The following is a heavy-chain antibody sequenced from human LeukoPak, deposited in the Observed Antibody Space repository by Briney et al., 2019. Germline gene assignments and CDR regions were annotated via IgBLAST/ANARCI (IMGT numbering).Heavy chain of an antibody. D-gene: IGHD3-3*01. CDR1: GGTFSSYA. CDR2: MNPNSGNT. CDR3: ARGRVLDFWSGYYKYYFDY. Sequence: ASVKVSCKASGGTFSSYAISWVRQATGQGLEWMGWMNPNSGNTGYAQRFQGRVTMTRNTSISTAYMELSSLRSEDTAVYYCARGRVLDFWSGYYKYYFDYWGQGTLVTVSS. V-gene: IGHV1-8*02. J-gene: IGHJ4*02.